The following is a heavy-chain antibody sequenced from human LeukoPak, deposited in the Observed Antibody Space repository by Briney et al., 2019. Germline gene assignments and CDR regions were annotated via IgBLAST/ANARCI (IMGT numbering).Heavy chain of an antibody. D-gene: IGHD3-10*01. CDR2: IDEGGSER. CDR1: GFTFSDYW. CDR3: ARRIGNFYGSGTDNWFDP. Sequence: GGSLRLSCVASGFTFSDYWMTWVRRAPGKGLEWVANIDEGGSERIYVDSVKGRFTISRDNVQKSLHLQMNSLRADDTGLYYCARRIGNFYGSGTDNWFDPWGQGTLVTVSS. J-gene: IGHJ5*02. V-gene: IGHV3-7*01.